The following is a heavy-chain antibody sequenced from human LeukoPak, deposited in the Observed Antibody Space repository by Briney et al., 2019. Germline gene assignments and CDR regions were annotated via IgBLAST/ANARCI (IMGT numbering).Heavy chain of an antibody. V-gene: IGHV3-21*01. CDR3: ARDVSHYYDSSGYYSG. Sequence: PGGSLRLSCAASGFTFSSYSMNWVRQAPGKGLEWVSSISSSSSYIYYADSVKGRFTISRDNAKNSQYLQMNSLRAEDTAVYYCARDVSHYYDSSGYYSGWGQGTLVTVSS. J-gene: IGHJ4*02. D-gene: IGHD3-22*01. CDR1: GFTFSSYS. CDR2: ISSSSSYI.